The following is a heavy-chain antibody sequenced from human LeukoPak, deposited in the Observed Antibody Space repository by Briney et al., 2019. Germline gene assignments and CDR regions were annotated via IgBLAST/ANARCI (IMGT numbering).Heavy chain of an antibody. D-gene: IGHD3-22*01. CDR3: ARGKGDLSMIVMIVTAVAFYFDS. Sequence: SGTLSLTCAVFGGSLSDHDWSWTREPPGKGLEWVGEINHRGGTNYNPSLKSRVTLSLDTSKNQFYLKLNSITAADTAVYYCARGKGDLSMIVMIVTAVAFYFDSWGPGTLVTVSS. CDR1: GGSLSDHD. V-gene: IGHV4-34*01. CDR2: INHRGGT. J-gene: IGHJ4*02.